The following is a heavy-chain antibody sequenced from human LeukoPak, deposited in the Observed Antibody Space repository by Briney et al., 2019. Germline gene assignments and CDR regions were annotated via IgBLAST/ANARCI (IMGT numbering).Heavy chain of an antibody. D-gene: IGHD6-13*01. Sequence: ASVKVSCKASGGTFSSYGISWVRQAPGQGLEWMGWISAYNGNTNYAQKLQGRVSMTTDTSTSTAYMELRSPRSDDTAVYYCARGGSSWYEADYFDYWGQGTLVIVSS. J-gene: IGHJ4*02. CDR3: ARGGSSWYEADYFDY. V-gene: IGHV1-18*01. CDR2: ISAYNGNT. CDR1: GGTFSSYG.